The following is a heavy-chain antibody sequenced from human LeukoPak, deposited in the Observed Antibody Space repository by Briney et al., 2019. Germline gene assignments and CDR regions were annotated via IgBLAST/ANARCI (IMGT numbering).Heavy chain of an antibody. CDR1: GFTFSRYG. CDR3: ARVGSGSYFLDGFDI. J-gene: IGHJ3*02. D-gene: IGHD1-26*01. Sequence: GRSLRLSCAASGFTFSRYGMHWVRQAPGKGLEWVAVIWYDGSIKYYANSVKGRFTISRDNPKNTLYLQMNSLRAEDTAVYYCARVGSGSYFLDGFDIWGQGTMVTVSS. CDR2: IWYDGSIK. V-gene: IGHV3-33*01.